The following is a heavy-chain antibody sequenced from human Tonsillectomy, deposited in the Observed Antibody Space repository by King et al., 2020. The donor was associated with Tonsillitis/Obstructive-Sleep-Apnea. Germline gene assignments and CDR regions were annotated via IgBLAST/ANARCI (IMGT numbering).Heavy chain of an antibody. J-gene: IGHJ4*02. Sequence: EVQLVQSGGGLVKPGGSLRLSCAASGFTFSSYSINWVRQAPGKGLELVSSISSSISYIYYEDSVKGRFTISRDNAKNSLYWQMNSLRAEDTAVYYCARESRVVAATRNDYWGQGTLVTVSS. CDR2: ISSSISYI. D-gene: IGHD2-15*01. CDR3: ARESRVVAATRNDY. CDR1: GFTFSSYS. V-gene: IGHV3-21*01.